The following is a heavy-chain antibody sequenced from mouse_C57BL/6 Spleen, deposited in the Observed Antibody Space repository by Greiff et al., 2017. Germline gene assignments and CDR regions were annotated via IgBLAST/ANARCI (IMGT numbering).Heavy chain of an antibody. V-gene: IGHV14-3*01. J-gene: IGHJ1*03. CDR2: IDPSDSYT. Sequence: VQLQQSVAELVRPGASVKLSCTASGFNIKNTYMHWVKQRPEQGLEWIGEIDPSDSYTNYNQKFKGKATLTVDTSSSTAYMQLSSLTSEDSAVYYCARGGVWYFDVWGTGTTVTVSS. CDR3: ARGGVWYFDV. CDR1: GFNIKNTY.